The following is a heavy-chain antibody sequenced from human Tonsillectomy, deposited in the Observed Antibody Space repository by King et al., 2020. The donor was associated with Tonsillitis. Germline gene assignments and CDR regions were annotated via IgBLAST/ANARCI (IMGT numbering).Heavy chain of an antibody. CDR3: AKDGSGMGYYYYYMDV. Sequence: QLVQSGGGLVQPGGSLRLSCAASGVTFSRYAMTWVRQAPGRGLEWVSVLRCNGASIYYADSVKGRVTISRDNSKNTLYLQMNSLRAEDTAVYYCAKDGSGMGYYYYYMDVWGKGTTVTVSS. D-gene: IGHD1-26*01. V-gene: IGHV3-23*04. CDR1: GVTFSRYA. CDR2: LRCNGASI. J-gene: IGHJ6*03.